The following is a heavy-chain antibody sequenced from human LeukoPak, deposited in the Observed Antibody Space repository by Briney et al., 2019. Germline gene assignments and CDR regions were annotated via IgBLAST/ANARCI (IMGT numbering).Heavy chain of an antibody. Sequence: SETLSLTCTVSGGSISSYYWGWIRQPPGKGLEWIGYIYYSGSTNYNPSLKSRVTISVDTSKNQFSLKLSSVTAADTAVYYCARGPPKWELLKGYAFDIWGQGTMVTVSS. CDR3: ARGPPKWELLKGYAFDI. CDR1: GGSISSYY. D-gene: IGHD1-26*01. CDR2: IYYSGST. V-gene: IGHV4-59*01. J-gene: IGHJ3*02.